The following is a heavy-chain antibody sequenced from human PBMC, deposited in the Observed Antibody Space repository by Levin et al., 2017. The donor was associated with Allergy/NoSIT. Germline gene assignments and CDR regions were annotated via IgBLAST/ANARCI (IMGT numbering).Heavy chain of an antibody. V-gene: IGHV1-69*13. CDR3: ARDLHRFYYDSSGYSNLFGY. Sequence: SVKVSCKASGGTFSSYAISWVRQAPGQGLEWMGGIIPIFGTANYAQKFQGRVTITADESTSTAYMELSSLRSEDTAVYYCARDLHRFYYDSSGYSNLFGYWGQGTLVTVSS. CDR2: IIPIFGTA. J-gene: IGHJ4*02. CDR1: GGTFSSYA. D-gene: IGHD3-22*01.